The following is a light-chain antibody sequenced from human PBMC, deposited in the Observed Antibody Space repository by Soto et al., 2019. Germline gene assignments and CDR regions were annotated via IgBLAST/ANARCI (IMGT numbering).Light chain of an antibody. Sequence: DIVLTQSPGTLSLSPGERATLSCRASQLVSSNYLAWYQQRPGQPPRLLISGASSRATGVPVRFSGSGSGTDFTLTISRLEPEDFAVYSCHQYTSSRSFTFGRGTRVDVK. CDR1: QLVSSNY. V-gene: IGKV3-20*01. J-gene: IGKJ3*01. CDR2: GAS. CDR3: HQYTSSRSFT.